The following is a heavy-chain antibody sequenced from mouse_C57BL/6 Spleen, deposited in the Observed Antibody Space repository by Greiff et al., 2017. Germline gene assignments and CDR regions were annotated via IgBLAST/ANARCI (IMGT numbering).Heavy chain of an antibody. Sequence: VKLQESGPELVKPGASVKISCKASGYAFSSSWMNWVKQRPGKGLEWIGRIYPGDGDTNYNGKFKGKATLTADKSSSTAYMQLSSLTSEDSAVYFCARGMDSSGYGAMDYWGQGTSVTVSS. J-gene: IGHJ4*01. CDR3: ARGMDSSGYGAMDY. V-gene: IGHV1-82*01. CDR1: GYAFSSSW. D-gene: IGHD3-2*02. CDR2: IYPGDGDT.